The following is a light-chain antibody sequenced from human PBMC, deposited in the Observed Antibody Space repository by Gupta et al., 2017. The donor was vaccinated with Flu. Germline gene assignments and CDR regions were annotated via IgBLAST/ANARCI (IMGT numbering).Light chain of an antibody. CDR1: YGPVSTAHS. CDR3: VLSVGSGIWV. V-gene: IGLV8-61*01. CDR2: STN. J-gene: IGLJ3*02. Sequence: QTVVTQEPSFSVSPGGTVTLTCGFSYGPVSTAHSPSWYQQTPGQAPRPLIYSTNTRSSGVPDRFSGSILGNKAALTITGAQAEDDSDYYCVLSVGSGIWVFGGGTKLTVL.